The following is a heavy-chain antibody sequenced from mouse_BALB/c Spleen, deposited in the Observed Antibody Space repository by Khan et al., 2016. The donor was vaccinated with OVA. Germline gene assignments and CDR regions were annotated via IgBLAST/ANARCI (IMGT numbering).Heavy chain of an antibody. D-gene: IGHD1-1*01. CDR1: CYIFTCYW. CDR3: TRAGYGAFAY. CDR2: IYPGNSDT. J-gene: IGHJ3*01. V-gene: IGHV1-5*01. Sequence: VQLKESGTVLARPGASVKMSCKSSCYIFTCYWMHWVKQRPGQGLELIGGIYPGNSDTSYNQKFKDKAKLTAVTSARTAYMELSSLTNEDSAVYYCTRAGYGAFAYWGQGTLVTVSA.